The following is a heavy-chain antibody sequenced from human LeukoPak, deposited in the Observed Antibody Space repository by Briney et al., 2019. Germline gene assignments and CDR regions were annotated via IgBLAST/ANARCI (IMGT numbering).Heavy chain of an antibody. J-gene: IGHJ4*02. CDR3: ARDRGTVTYSDY. CDR1: GFTFSSYS. Sequence: PGGSLRLSCAASGFTFSSYSMNWVRQAPGKGLEWVSSISSSSSYIYYADSVKGRFTISRDNAKNSLYLQMNSLRVEDSAVYFCARDRGTVTYSDYWGQGTLVTVSS. CDR2: ISSSSSYI. V-gene: IGHV3-21*01. D-gene: IGHD4-11*01.